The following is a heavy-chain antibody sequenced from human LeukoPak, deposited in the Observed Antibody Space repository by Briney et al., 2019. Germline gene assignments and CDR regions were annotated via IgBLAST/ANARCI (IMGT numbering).Heavy chain of an antibody. D-gene: IGHD6-13*01. CDR3: AKDRPTVYSSSWLHFLDS. Sequence: GGSLRLSCAASGFTFSSYGMIWVRQAPGKGLEWVSGISGSGGSTYVADSVKGRFTVSRDNSKNTLYLQMNSLRADDTAVYYCAKDRPTVYSSSWLHFLDSWGQGTLVTVS. CDR1: GFTFSSYG. CDR2: ISGSGGST. V-gene: IGHV3-23*01. J-gene: IGHJ4*02.